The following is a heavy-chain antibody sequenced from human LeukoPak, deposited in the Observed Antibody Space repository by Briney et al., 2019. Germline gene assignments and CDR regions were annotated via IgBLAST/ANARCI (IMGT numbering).Heavy chain of an antibody. CDR2: ISSSGSTI. J-gene: IGHJ4*02. CDR1: GFTFSSYE. D-gene: IGHD2-2*01. V-gene: IGHV3-48*03. Sequence: GGSLRLSCAASGFTFSSYEMNWVRQAPGKGLEWVSYISSSGSTIYYADSVKGRFTISRDNAKNSLYLQMNSLRDEDTAVYYCATRGPATVPGVLDYWGQGARVTVSS. CDR3: ATRGPATVPGVLDY.